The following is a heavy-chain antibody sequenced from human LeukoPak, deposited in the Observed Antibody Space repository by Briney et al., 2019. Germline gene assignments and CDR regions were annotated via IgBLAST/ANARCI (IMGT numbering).Heavy chain of an antibody. D-gene: IGHD2-15*01. CDR3: ARDLQGPYCSGGSCYPAMDV. CDR2: ISYDGSNK. Sequence: PGGSLRLSCAASGFTFSSYAMHWVRQAPGKGLEWVAVISYDGSNKYYADSVKGRFTISRDNSKNTLYLQMNSLRAEDTAVYYCARDLQGPYCSGGSCYPAMDVWGQGTTVTVSS. V-gene: IGHV3-30*14. J-gene: IGHJ6*02. CDR1: GFTFSSYA.